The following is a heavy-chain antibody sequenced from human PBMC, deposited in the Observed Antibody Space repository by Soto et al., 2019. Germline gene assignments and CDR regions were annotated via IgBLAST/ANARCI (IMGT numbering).Heavy chain of an antibody. J-gene: IGHJ1*01. CDR3: ARVYCGHDCPEYFQY. V-gene: IGHV3-49*03. D-gene: IGHD2-21*02. CDR1: GFTFGAFA. Sequence: GGSLRLSCTGSGFTFGAFAMSWFRQAPGKGLEWLGFIRGKAYGGTTEYADSVRGMFTISRDDSKSIAYLQINSLRTEDTAVYYCARVYCGHDCPEYFQYWGQGTLVTVSS. CDR2: IRGKAYGGTT.